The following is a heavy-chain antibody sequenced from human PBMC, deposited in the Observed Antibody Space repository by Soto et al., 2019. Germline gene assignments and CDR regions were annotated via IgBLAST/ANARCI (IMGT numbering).Heavy chain of an antibody. J-gene: IGHJ4*02. CDR3: ARGSTDSCPGSRIFDF. Sequence: GGSLRLSCVASGLTFGSRAMTWVRQAPGEGLQWVSTITDTGGDAKYADSVRGRFVISRDNSKKTLYLQMTSLTAEDSAMYYCARGSTDSCPGSRIFDFWGRGTLVTVSS. V-gene: IGHV3-23*01. CDR2: ITDTGGDA. CDR1: GLTFGSRA. D-gene: IGHD3-10*01.